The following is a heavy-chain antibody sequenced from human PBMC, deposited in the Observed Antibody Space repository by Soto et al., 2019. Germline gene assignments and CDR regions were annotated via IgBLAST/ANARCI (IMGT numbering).Heavy chain of an antibody. CDR3: ARDGIAAAGYYYYYGMDV. V-gene: IGHV1-8*01. J-gene: IGHJ6*02. D-gene: IGHD6-13*01. Sequence: QVQLVQSGAEVKKPGASVKVSCKASGYTFTSYDINWVRQATGQGLEWMGWMNPNSGNTGYAQKLQGRVTMTRNTSISTAYMELSSLRSEDTAVYYCARDGIAAAGYYYYYGMDVWGQGTTVTVSS. CDR1: GYTFTSYD. CDR2: MNPNSGNT.